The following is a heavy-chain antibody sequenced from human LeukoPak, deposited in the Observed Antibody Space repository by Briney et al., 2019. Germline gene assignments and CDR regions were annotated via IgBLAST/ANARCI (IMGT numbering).Heavy chain of an antibody. Sequence: SETLSLTCSVSDGSISSYYWSWVRQPPGKGLEWLGYIYYSGSTNYNPSLKRRVTISLDTSKNQFSLQLSSVTAADTAVYYCARHLRGYSYGPFDSWGQGTLVTVSS. D-gene: IGHD5-18*01. CDR3: ARHLRGYSYGPFDS. CDR2: IYYSGST. V-gene: IGHV4-59*08. J-gene: IGHJ4*02. CDR1: DGSISSYY.